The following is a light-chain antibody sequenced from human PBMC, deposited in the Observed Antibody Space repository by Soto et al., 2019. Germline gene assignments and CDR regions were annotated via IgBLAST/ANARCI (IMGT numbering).Light chain of an antibody. Sequence: DIQLTQSASFLSASVGDRVTITCRASQGISSYLAWYQQKPGKAPKLLIYAASTLQSGVPSRFSGSGSGTDFTLTISSLQTEDFATYYCQQLNSYPITFGQGTRLEIK. CDR1: QGISSY. V-gene: IGKV1-9*01. CDR3: QQLNSYPIT. J-gene: IGKJ5*01. CDR2: AAS.